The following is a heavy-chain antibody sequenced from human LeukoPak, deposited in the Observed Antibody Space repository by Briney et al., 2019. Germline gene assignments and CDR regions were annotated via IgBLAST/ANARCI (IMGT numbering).Heavy chain of an antibody. D-gene: IGHD3-22*01. J-gene: IGHJ4*02. Sequence: ASVKVSCKASGYTFTGYYMHWVRQDPGQGLEWMGWINPNSGGTKFAQKFQGRVTLTRDTSISTAYMELSGLTSDDTAVYYCARDVRGSGYSDMVYWGQGALVTVSS. CDR3: ARDVRGSGYSDMVY. V-gene: IGHV1-2*02. CDR1: GYTFTGYY. CDR2: INPNSGGT.